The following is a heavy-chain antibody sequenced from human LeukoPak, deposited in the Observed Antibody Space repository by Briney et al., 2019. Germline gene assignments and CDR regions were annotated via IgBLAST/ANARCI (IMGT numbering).Heavy chain of an antibody. D-gene: IGHD3-10*01. CDR1: GGSFSAYY. CDR2: INHSGST. CDR3: TRGGFVSYYYGSGSYSPLDY. V-gene: IGHV4-34*01. J-gene: IGHJ4*02. Sequence: SETLSLTCAVYGGSFSAYYRSWIRQPPGKGLEWIGEINHSGSTNYNPSLKSRLTISVDTSKNQFSLKLSSVTAADTAVYYCTRGGFVSYYYGSGSYSPLDYWGQGTVVTVSS.